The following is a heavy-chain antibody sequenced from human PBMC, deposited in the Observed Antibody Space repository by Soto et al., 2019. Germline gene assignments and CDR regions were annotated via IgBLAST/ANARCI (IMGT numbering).Heavy chain of an antibody. CDR1: GFSFTTNA. CDR2: FSESGDST. V-gene: IGHV3-23*01. CDR3: AKVGPQISQKRNSSARYYDDSSGYFSFDY. J-gene: IGHJ4*02. D-gene: IGHD3-22*01. Sequence: PGGSLRLSCAGSGFSFTTNAMSWVRQGPGKGLEWVSGFSESGDSTHYADSVKGRFTLSRDNSKNTVYLQMNSLRVEDTAVYYCAKVGPQISQKRNSSARYYDDSSGYFSFDYWGQGALVTVSS.